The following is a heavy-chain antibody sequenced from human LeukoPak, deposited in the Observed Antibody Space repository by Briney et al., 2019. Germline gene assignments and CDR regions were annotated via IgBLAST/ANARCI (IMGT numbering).Heavy chain of an antibody. D-gene: IGHD6-19*01. Sequence: GGSLRLSCAASGFAFSSQAMGWVRQAPGKGLEWVSVISDSGSITYYADSVKGRFTISRDNSKNTLFLQMNSLRAGDTAVYYCAKDARRTSGWYFFDYWGQGILVTVSS. CDR3: AKDARRTSGWYFFDY. J-gene: IGHJ4*02. V-gene: IGHV3-23*01. CDR1: GFAFSSQA. CDR2: ISDSGSIT.